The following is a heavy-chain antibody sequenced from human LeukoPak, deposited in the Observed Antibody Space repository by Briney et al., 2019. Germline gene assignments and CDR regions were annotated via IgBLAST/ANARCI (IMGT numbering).Heavy chain of an antibody. Sequence: SETLSLTCTVSGGSISSSSYYWGWIRQPPGKGLEWIGSIYYSGSTYYNPSLKSRVTISVDTSKNQFSLKLSSVTAADTAVYHCARQGRGYSYGPPDYWGQGTLVTVSS. CDR2: IYYSGST. J-gene: IGHJ4*02. D-gene: IGHD5-18*01. CDR3: ARQGRGYSYGPPDY. V-gene: IGHV4-39*01. CDR1: GGSISSSSYY.